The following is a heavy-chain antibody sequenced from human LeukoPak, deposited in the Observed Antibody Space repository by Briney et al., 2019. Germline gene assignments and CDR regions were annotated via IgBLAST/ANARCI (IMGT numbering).Heavy chain of an antibody. CDR1: ADSLSSGGHY. V-gene: IGHV4-31*03. Sequence: TLSLTCTVSADSLSSGGHYWAWIRQFPGKGLESIGFIPHSGRSRHNPSLKDRVAISVDTSRKQFALKLSSVTAADTAMYYCARGGNRFGGFYFDYWGQGIQVIVSS. CDR3: ARGGNRFGGFYFDY. CDR2: IPHSGRS. J-gene: IGHJ4*02. D-gene: IGHD3-10*01.